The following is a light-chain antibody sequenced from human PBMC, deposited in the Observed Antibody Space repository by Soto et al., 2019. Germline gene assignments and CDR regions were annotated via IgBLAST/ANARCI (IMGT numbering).Light chain of an antibody. V-gene: IGLV2-23*01. CDR1: STDVENYNF. CDR3: CSHAGFSTPYV. J-gene: IGLJ1*01. Sequence: QSVLTQPAAVSGSPGQSLTIACTGISTDVENYNFVSWYQQHPGKVPKLMIYEDYKRPSGVSNRFSGSKSGNTASLTISGLQAEDEAEYYCCSHAGFSTPYVFATGTKVTVL. CDR2: EDY.